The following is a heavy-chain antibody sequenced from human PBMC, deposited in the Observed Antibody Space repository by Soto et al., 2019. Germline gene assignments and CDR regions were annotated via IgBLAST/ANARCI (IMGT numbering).Heavy chain of an antibody. J-gene: IGHJ3*02. V-gene: IGHV1-2*02. CDR3: AGGGGVGVAGSAAFDM. D-gene: IGHD3-3*01. Sequence: QLHLVQSGAVVKKPGASVTVSCSASGYPVTAYYMHWVRQAPGRGLEWMGGINPATGAAKYTQTFQGRGNLTRDTSTSTVFMELGGLTSEDPAVFYWAGGGGVGVAGSAAFDMWGQGTLVTVSS. CDR2: INPATGAA. CDR1: GYPVTAYY.